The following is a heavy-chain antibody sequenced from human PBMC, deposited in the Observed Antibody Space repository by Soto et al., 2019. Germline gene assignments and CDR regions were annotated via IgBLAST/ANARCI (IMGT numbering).Heavy chain of an antibody. J-gene: IGHJ4*02. Sequence: GGSLRLSCAASGIPFRSYWMHWVRPAPGKGLVWVSRINGDGSSTSHADAAKGRFTVSRDNAKNTVYLQMNSLRAEDTAVYYCARGYSSGWYAWYLDSWGQGTQVTVSS. CDR1: GIPFRSYW. D-gene: IGHD6-19*01. CDR3: ARGYSSGWYAWYLDS. V-gene: IGHV3-74*01. CDR2: INGDGSST.